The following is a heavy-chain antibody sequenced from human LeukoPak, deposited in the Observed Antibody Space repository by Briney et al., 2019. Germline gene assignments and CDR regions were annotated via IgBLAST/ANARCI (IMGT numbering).Heavy chain of an antibody. CDR3: AKDYYDSKNTIYYFDY. V-gene: IGHV3-23*01. J-gene: IGHJ4*02. CDR2: ISGSGGST. CDR1: GFTFSSYA. D-gene: IGHD3-22*01. Sequence: PGGSLRLSCAASGFTFSSYAMSWVRQAPGKGLEWVSAISGSGGSTYYADSVKGRFTISRDNSKNTLYLQMNSLRAEDTAVYYCAKDYYDSKNTIYYFDYCGQGTLVTVSS.